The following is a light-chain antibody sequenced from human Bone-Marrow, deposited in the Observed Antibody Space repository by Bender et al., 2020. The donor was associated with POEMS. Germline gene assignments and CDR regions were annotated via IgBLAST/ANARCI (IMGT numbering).Light chain of an antibody. Sequence: QPVLTQPASVSGSLGQSITISCTGTSSDFGTYNVFSWYQQHPGKAPKLLIYEGSERPSGVSNRFSGSDSGNTASLTISGLQAEDEADYYCCSYAGSDVVFGGGTKLTVL. J-gene: IGLJ2*01. V-gene: IGLV2-23*01. CDR3: CSYAGSDVV. CDR1: SSDFGTYNV. CDR2: EGS.